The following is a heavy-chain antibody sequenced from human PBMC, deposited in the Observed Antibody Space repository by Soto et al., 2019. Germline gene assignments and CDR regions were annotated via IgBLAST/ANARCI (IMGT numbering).Heavy chain of an antibody. CDR1: GYTFSNFG. CDR2: ITPYNGNA. J-gene: IGHJ4*02. CDR3: ARARMYSGAYHDY. D-gene: IGHD1-26*01. Sequence: GASVKVSCKASGYTFSNFGINWVRQAPGQGPEWMGWITPYNGNANYAQKYQDRLTVTTDTSTNTAYLELRSLRSDDTAVYFCARARMYSGAYHDYWGQGTLVTVSS. V-gene: IGHV1-18*04.